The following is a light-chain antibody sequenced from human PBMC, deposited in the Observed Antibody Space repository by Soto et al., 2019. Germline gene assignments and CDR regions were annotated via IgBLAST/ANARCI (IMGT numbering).Light chain of an antibody. CDR3: QQSYSAPWT. Sequence: DIQMTQSPSSLSASVGDRVAITCRASQSVSNYLNWYQQKPGKAPKLLIYAASSLQSGVPSRFSGSASGTDFTLTISSLQPEDFATYYCQQSYSAPWTFGQGTKVEIK. CDR2: AAS. V-gene: IGKV1-39*01. J-gene: IGKJ1*01. CDR1: QSVSNY.